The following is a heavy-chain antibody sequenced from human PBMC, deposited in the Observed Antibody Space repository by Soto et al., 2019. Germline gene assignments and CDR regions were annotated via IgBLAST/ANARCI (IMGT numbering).Heavy chain of an antibody. CDR3: ARHLQDSGYDYPPYYYGMDV. CDR1: GYSFTSYW. V-gene: IGHV5-10-1*01. D-gene: IGHD5-12*01. Sequence: PGESLKISCKGSGYSFTSYWISWVRQMPGKGLEWMGRIDPSDSYTNYSPSFQGHVTISADKSISTAYLQWSSLKASDTAMYYCARHLQDSGYDYPPYYYGMDVWGQGTTVTVSS. CDR2: IDPSDSYT. J-gene: IGHJ6*02.